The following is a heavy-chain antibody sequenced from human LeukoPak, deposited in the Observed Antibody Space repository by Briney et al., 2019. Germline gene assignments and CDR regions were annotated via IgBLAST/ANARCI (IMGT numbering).Heavy chain of an antibody. J-gene: IGHJ4*02. D-gene: IGHD1-14*01. CDR3: ARVSPLDARVTAIDY. Sequence: ASVKVSCKASGYTFISYYMHWVRQAPGQGLEWMGIINPSGGSTSYAQKFQGRVTMTRDTSTSTVYMELSSLRSEDTAVYYCARVSPLDARVTAIDYWGQGTLVTVSS. V-gene: IGHV1-46*01. CDR1: GYTFISYY. CDR2: INPSGGST.